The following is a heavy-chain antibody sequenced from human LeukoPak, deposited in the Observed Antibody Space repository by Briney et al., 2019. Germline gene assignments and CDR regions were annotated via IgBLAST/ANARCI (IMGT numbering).Heavy chain of an antibody. V-gene: IGHV3-11*04. CDR3: AREASGNYHVFDS. D-gene: IGHD1-26*01. Sequence: GGSLRLSCEASGFSFSNYFMSWIRQAPRKGVEWVSYITNSGRSTNYADAVKGRFTISRDNAKKSIYLEMTDLRAEDTGVYYCAREASGNYHVFDSWGQGTLVTVSS. CDR1: GFSFSNYF. CDR2: ITNSGRST. J-gene: IGHJ4*02.